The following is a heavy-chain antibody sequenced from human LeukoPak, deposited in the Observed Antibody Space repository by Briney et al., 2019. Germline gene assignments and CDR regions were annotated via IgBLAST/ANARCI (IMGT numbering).Heavy chain of an antibody. CDR3: ATLGPLGAVTGDAFDI. V-gene: IGHV4-4*07. CDR2: IYTSGST. Sequence: PSETLSLTCTLSGGSISSYYWSWIRQPAGKGLEWIGRIYTSGSTNYNPSLKSRVTMSVDTSKNQFSLKLSSVTAADTAVYYCATLGPLGAVTGDAFDIWGQGTMVTVSS. J-gene: IGHJ3*02. D-gene: IGHD2-21*02. CDR1: GGSISSYY.